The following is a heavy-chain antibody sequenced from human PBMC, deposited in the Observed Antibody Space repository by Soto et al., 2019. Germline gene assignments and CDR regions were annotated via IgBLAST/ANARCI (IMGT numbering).Heavy chain of an antibody. J-gene: IGHJ4*02. Sequence: QVQLVQSGAEVKKPGSSVKVSCKASGGTFSSQAISWVRQAPGQGLEWMGGIIPIFGTANYAQKFQGRVTITADESTSTAYMELSSLRSEDTAVYYCAREGNSGLTGGYDYWGQRTLVTVSS. D-gene: IGHD1-26*01. V-gene: IGHV1-69*01. CDR3: AREGNSGLTGGYDY. CDR2: IIPIFGTA. CDR1: GGTFSSQA.